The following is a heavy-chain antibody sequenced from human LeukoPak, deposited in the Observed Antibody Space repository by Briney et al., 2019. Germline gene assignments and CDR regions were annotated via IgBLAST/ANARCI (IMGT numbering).Heavy chain of an antibody. CDR2: IKQDGSEK. CDR3: ARDSDFWSGYCDY. Sequence: GGSLRLSCAASGFTFSSYWMSWVRQAPGKGLEWVANIKQDGSEKYYVDSVKGRFTISRDNAKNSLYPQMNSLRAEDTAVYYCARDSDFWSGYCDYWGQGTLVTVSS. V-gene: IGHV3-7*01. CDR1: GFTFSSYW. D-gene: IGHD3-3*01. J-gene: IGHJ4*02.